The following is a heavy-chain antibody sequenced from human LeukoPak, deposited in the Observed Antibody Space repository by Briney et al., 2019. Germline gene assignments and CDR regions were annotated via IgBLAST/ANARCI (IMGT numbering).Heavy chain of an antibody. J-gene: IGHJ4*02. Sequence: GASVKVSCKASGYTFTSYYMHWVRQAPGQGLEWMGIINPSGGSTSYAQKFQGRVTMTRDTSTSTVYMELSSLRSEDTAAYYCARDSSGWHSSDYWGQGTLVTVSS. D-gene: IGHD6-19*01. CDR3: ARDSSGWHSSDY. CDR2: INPSGGST. V-gene: IGHV1-46*01. CDR1: GYTFTSYY.